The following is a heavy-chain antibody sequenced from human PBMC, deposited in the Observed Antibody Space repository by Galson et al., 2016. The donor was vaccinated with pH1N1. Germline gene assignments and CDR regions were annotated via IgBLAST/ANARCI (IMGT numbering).Heavy chain of an antibody. CDR2: IGSNERTT. V-gene: IGHV3-64*02. Sequence: SLRLSCAASGFTFSAYAMHWVRQAPGKGLEYVSVIGSNERTTYYADSVNGRFTIPRDNSKNTVYLQMGSLRAEDMAVYYCTRDAGGYSDFDYWGQGTLVTVSS. D-gene: IGHD1-26*01. J-gene: IGHJ4*02. CDR1: GFTFSAYA. CDR3: TRDAGGYSDFDY.